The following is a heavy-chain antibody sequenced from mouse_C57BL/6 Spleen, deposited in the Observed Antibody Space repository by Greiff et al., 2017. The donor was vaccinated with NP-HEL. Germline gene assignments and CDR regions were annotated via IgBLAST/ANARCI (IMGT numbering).Heavy chain of an antibody. CDR3: TTTTVAPAWFAY. CDR1: GFNIKDYY. CDR2: IDPEDGDT. D-gene: IGHD1-1*01. V-gene: IGHV14-1*01. J-gene: IGHJ3*01. Sequence: VQLKESGAELVRPGASVKLSCTASGFNIKDYYMHWVKQRPEQGLEWIGRIDPEDGDTEYAPKFQGKATMTADTSSNTAYLQLSSLTAEDTADYYCTTTTVAPAWFAYWGQGTLVTVSA.